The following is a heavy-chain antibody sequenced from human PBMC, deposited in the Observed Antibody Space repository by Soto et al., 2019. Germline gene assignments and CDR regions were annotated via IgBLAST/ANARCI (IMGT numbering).Heavy chain of an antibody. CDR2: ISSSGSTI. V-gene: IGHV3-11*01. D-gene: IGHD1-26*01. CDR3: ARSQSECHGPEDYYYYGMDV. CDR1: GFTFSDYY. Sequence: QVQLVESGGGLVKPGGSLRLSCAASGFTFSDYYMSWIRQAPGKGLEWVSYISSSGSTIYYADSVKGRFTISRDNAKNSLYLQMNSLRAEDTAVYYCARSQSECHGPEDYYYYGMDVWGQGTTVTVSS. J-gene: IGHJ6*02.